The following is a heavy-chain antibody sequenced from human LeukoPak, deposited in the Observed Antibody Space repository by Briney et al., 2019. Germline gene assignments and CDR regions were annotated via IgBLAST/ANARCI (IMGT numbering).Heavy chain of an antibody. CDR1: GYSFTSYW. CDR2: IYPGDSDT. V-gene: IGHV5-51*01. J-gene: IGHJ4*02. Sequence: GESLKISCKGSGYSFTSYWIGWVRQMPGKGLGWMGIIYPGDSDTRYSPSFQGQVTISADKSISTAYLQWSSLKASDTAMYYCARQRAYGDYPMGYWGQGTLVTVSS. CDR3: ARQRAYGDYPMGY. D-gene: IGHD4-17*01.